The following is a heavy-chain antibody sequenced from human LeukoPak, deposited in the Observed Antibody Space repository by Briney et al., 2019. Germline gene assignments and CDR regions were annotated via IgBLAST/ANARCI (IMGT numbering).Heavy chain of an antibody. D-gene: IGHD6-19*01. CDR1: GYTFRSYD. CDR3: ARDRDSSGWHVADY. V-gene: IGHV1-18*01. Sequence: GASVKVSCKASGYTFRSYDITWVRQAPGQGLEWMGWISPNNGNTNYAQKFQGRVTMTTDTPTSTAYMEMRSLRSDDTAVYYFARDRDSSGWHVADYWGQGTLVTVSS. CDR2: ISPNNGNT. J-gene: IGHJ4*02.